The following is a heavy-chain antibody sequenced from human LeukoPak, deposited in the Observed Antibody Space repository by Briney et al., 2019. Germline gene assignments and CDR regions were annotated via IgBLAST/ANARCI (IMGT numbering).Heavy chain of an antibody. Sequence: PGGSLRLSCAASGFIFSSYGMHWVRQAPGKGLEWVAVIWYDGSNKYYADSVKGRFTISRDNSKNTLYLQMNSLRAEDTAVYYCARDRGSYFSFDYWGQGTLVTVSS. CDR2: IWYDGSNK. D-gene: IGHD1-26*01. CDR3: ARDRGSYFSFDY. V-gene: IGHV3-33*01. J-gene: IGHJ4*02. CDR1: GFIFSSYG.